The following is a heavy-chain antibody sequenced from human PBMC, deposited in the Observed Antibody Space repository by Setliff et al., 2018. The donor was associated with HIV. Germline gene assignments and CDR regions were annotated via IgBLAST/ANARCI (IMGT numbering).Heavy chain of an antibody. Sequence: ASVKVSCKASGYTFTSYGISWVRQAPGQGLEWMGWISAYYGNTNYAQTLQGRVTMTTDTSTSTAYMELRSLRSDDTAVYYCAREYYDFWSGYSDAFHIWGQGTMVTVSS. CDR3: AREYYDFWSGYSDAFHI. V-gene: IGHV1-18*01. J-gene: IGHJ3*02. CDR1: GYTFTSYG. CDR2: ISAYYGNT. D-gene: IGHD3-3*01.